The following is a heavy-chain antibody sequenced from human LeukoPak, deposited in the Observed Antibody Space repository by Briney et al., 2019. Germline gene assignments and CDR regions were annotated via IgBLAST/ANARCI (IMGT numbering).Heavy chain of an antibody. V-gene: IGHV3-13*01. CDR3: ARVAKERVGGVYYFDY. CDR2: IGTTDDT. Sequence: SGGSLRLSSAVSGFTFSDYDMHWVRQATGKGLEWVSAIGTTDDTYYKGYVKGRFTISRENAKNSLYLQMNSLRAGDTAVYYCARVAKERVGGVYYFDYWGQGTLVTVSS. J-gene: IGHJ4*02. CDR1: GFTFSDYD. D-gene: IGHD1-1*01.